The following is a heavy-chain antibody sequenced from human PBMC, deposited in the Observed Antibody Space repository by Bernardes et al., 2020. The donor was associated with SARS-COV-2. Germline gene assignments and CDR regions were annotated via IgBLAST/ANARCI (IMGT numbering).Heavy chain of an antibody. CDR3: AKVQAILWIRPYQSSMDV. CDR1: VFAFTYCG. J-gene: IGHJ6*02. Sequence: GGSLRPASEASVFAFTYCGMHWVRQATGKGLEWVAVISYEGSKKYYADSVEGRFTISKDNSKNTVYLEMNSVRPEDTAVYYCAKVQAILWIRPYQSSMDVWGQGTTVAVSS. D-gene: IGHD5-18*01. CDR2: ISYEGSKK. V-gene: IGHV3-30*18.